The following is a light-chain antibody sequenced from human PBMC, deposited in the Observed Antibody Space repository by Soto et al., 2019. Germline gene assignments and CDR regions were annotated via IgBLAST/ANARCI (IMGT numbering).Light chain of an antibody. J-gene: IGKJ1*01. Sequence: EIVMTQSPATLSVSPGERATLSYRASQSVRSNLAWHQQKPGQAPRLLIYGASTRATGVPARFSGSGSGTEFTLTINSLQSEDFALYYCQEYDNWPLWTFGQGTKV. CDR3: QEYDNWPLWT. V-gene: IGKV3-15*01. CDR2: GAS. CDR1: QSVRSN.